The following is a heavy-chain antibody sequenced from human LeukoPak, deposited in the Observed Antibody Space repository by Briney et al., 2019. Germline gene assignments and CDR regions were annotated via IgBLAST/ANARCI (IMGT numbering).Heavy chain of an antibody. CDR1: GGSLSSNY. V-gene: IGHV4-59*01. CDR2: IYYSGRT. J-gene: IGHJ3*02. CDR3: ARDDYGGHDI. D-gene: IGHD4-17*01. Sequence: SETLSLTCTVSGGSLSSNYWSGIGQARGKGMEWVGYIYYSGRTKYNPYLKSRVTISVDTSKNQFSLKLSSVTAADTAVYYCARDDYGGHDIWGQGTMVTVSS.